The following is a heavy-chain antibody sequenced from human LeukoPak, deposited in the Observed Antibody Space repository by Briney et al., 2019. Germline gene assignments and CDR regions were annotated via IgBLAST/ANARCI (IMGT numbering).Heavy chain of an antibody. V-gene: IGHV4-59*12. Sequence: SETLSLTCTVSGGSISSYYWSWIRQPPGKGLEWIGYIYYSGSTNYNPSLKSRVTISLDTSKNQFSLKLSSVTAADTAVYYCARGGGAVAGHLYFDYWGQGTLVTVSS. CDR2: IYYSGST. CDR3: ARGGGAVAGHLYFDY. CDR1: GGSISSYY. J-gene: IGHJ4*02. D-gene: IGHD6-19*01.